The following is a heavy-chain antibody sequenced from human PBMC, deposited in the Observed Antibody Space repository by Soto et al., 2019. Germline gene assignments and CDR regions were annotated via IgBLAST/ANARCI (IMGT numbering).Heavy chain of an antibody. CDR1: GYTFTSYY. CDR2: INPSGGST. D-gene: IGHD2-21*01. CDR3: ASGMGVVNNSNLVYYSYAMDV. Sequence: QVQLVQSGAEVKKPGASVKVSCKASGYTFTSYYMHWVRQAPGQGLEWMGIINPSGGSTSNEQKCQGRVTMPRDTSTSTVYMELSSLSSEDTAVYYCASGMGVVNNSNLVYYSYAMDVWGQGTTVTVSS. V-gene: IGHV1-46*01. J-gene: IGHJ6*02.